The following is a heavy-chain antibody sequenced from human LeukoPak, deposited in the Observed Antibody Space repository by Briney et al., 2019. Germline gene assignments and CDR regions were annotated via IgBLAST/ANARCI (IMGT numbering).Heavy chain of an antibody. CDR2: ISYDGSNR. CDR3: ARSLGGIVDP. J-gene: IGHJ5*02. V-gene: IGHV3-30*04. Sequence: PVGSLRLSCAASGFTFSSYAMHWVRQAPGKGLEWVAVISYDGSNRYYADSVKGRFTISRDNSKNTLYLQMNSLRAEDTAVYYCARSLGGIVDPWGQGTLVTVSS. CDR1: GFTFSSYA. D-gene: IGHD3-16*01.